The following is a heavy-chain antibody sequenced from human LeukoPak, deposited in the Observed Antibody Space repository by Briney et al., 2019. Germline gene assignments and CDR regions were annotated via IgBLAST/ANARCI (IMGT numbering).Heavy chain of an antibody. J-gene: IGHJ4*02. CDR1: GFTFSSYW. D-gene: IGHD3-22*01. Sequence: GSLRLSCAASGFTFSSYWMSWVRQAPGKGLEWVANIKQDGSEKYYVDSVKGRFTISRDNAKSSLYLQMNSLRAEDTAVYYCARVHDYYDSSGYSNWGQGTLVTVSS. V-gene: IGHV3-7*03. CDR3: ARVHDYYDSSGYSN. CDR2: IKQDGSEK.